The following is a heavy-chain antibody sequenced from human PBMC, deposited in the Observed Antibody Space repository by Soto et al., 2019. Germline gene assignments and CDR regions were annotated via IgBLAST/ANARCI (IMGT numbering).Heavy chain of an antibody. J-gene: IGHJ4*02. D-gene: IGHD5-12*01. V-gene: IGHV1-69*13. Sequence: AASVKVSCKASGGTFSSYAISWVRQAPGQGLEWMGGIIPIFGTANYAQKFQGRVTITADESTSTAYMELSSLRSEDTAVYYCARGRDGYNSPYYFDYWGQGTLVTVSS. CDR1: GGTFSSYA. CDR2: IIPIFGTA. CDR3: ARGRDGYNSPYYFDY.